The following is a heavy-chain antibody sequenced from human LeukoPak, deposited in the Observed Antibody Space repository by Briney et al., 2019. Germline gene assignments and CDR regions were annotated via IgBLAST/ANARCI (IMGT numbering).Heavy chain of an antibody. CDR1: GFTFSSYE. J-gene: IGHJ6*03. Sequence: GGSLRLSCAASGFTFSSYEMNWVRQAPGKGLEWVSYISSSGSTIYYADSVKGRFTISRDNAKNSLYLQMNSLRAEDTAVYYCAREGYGGFSYYYYYMDVWGKGTTVTVSS. D-gene: IGHD1-26*01. CDR2: ISSSGSTI. CDR3: AREGYGGFSYYYYYMDV. V-gene: IGHV3-48*03.